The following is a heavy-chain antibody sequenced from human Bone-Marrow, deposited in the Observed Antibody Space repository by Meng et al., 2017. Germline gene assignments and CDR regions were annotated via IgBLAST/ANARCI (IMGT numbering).Heavy chain of an antibody. J-gene: IGHJ6*02. Sequence: GESLKISCAASGFTFSSYWMHWVRQAPGKGLVWVSRINSDGSSTSYADSVKGRFTISRDNAKTTLYLQMNSLRAEDTAVYYCARTRRIAAAGTMYYYYGMDVWGQGTTVTVSS. CDR1: GFTFSSYW. CDR2: INSDGSST. V-gene: IGHV3-74*01. D-gene: IGHD6-13*01. CDR3: ARTRRIAAAGTMYYYYGMDV.